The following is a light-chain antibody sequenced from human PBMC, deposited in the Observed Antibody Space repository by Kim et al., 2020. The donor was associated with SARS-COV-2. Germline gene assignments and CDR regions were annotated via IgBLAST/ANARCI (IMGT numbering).Light chain of an antibody. Sequence: ASIGDRDTITCRASQYITNYLAWYQQRPGKAPKLLIYTASTLQTGVPSRFSGSGSGTDFALTISSLQPEDFATYYCQQGNTFPLTFGGGTKVDIK. V-gene: IGKV1-12*01. CDR3: QQGNTFPLT. CDR2: TAS. J-gene: IGKJ4*01. CDR1: QYITNY.